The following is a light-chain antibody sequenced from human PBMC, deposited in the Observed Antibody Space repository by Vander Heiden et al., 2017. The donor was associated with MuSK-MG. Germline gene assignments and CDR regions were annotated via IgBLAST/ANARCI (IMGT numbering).Light chain of an antibody. Sequence: IAMTQSPATLSVSPGERATLSCRASQSVSSDLAWYQQKPGQAPRLLIHGASTRATGIPARSSGSGSGTEFTLTISSLQSEDFAVYFCQQYSDWPRTFGQGTKVEIK. CDR1: QSVSSD. V-gene: IGKV3-15*01. J-gene: IGKJ1*01. CDR3: QQYSDWPRT. CDR2: GAS.